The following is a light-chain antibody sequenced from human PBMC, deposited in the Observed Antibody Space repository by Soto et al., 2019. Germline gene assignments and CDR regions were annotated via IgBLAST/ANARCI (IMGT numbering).Light chain of an antibody. CDR2: EVS. Sequence: SALTQPSSVYGSPGQSITISCTGTSGDIGTYNLVSWYQHHPGKAPKLMIYEVSKRPSGVSDRFSGSKSGNTASLTISGLQAEDEADYYCCSYAGSNYVFGSGTKVTVL. CDR3: CSYAGSNYV. V-gene: IGLV2-23*02. CDR1: SGDIGTYNL. J-gene: IGLJ1*01.